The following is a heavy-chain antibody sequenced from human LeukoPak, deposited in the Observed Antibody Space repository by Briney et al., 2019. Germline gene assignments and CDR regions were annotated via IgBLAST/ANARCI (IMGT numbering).Heavy chain of an antibody. CDR1: GFTFSSYA. J-gene: IGHJ4*02. D-gene: IGHD3-10*01. V-gene: IGHV3-23*01. CDR2: ISGSGGST. CDR3: AKGRPNYYGSGSPFDY. Sequence: GGSLRLSCAASGFTFSSYAMSWVRQAPGKGLEWVSAISGSGGSTYYADSVKGRFTISRDNSKNTLYLQMNSLRAEDTAVYYCAKGRPNYYGSGSPFDYWGQGTLVTVSS.